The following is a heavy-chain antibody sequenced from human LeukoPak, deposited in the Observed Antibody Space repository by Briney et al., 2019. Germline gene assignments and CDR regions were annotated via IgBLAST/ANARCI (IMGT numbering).Heavy chain of an antibody. D-gene: IGHD3-10*01. J-gene: IGHJ6*03. CDR2: IKSKTDGGTT. V-gene: IGHV3-15*01. CDR3: NGEGTLLWFAQSYYYYMDV. Sequence: KSGGSLRLSCAASGFTFSNAWMSWVRLAPGKGLEWVGRIKSKTDGGTTDYAAPVKGRFTISRDDSKNTLYLQMNSLKTEDTAVYYCNGEGTLLWFAQSYYYYMDVWGKGTTVTISS. CDR1: GFTFSNAW.